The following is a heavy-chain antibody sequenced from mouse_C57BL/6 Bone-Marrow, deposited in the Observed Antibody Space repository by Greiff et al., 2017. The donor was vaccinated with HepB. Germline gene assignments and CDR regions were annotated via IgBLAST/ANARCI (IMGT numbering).Heavy chain of an antibody. CDR3: ASIYYGNYYAMDY. Sequence: EVQLQQSVAELVRPGASVKLSCTASGFNIKNTYMHWVKQRPEQGLEWIGRIDPANGNTKYAPKFQGKAIITADTSSNTAYLQLSSLTSEDTAIYYCASIYYGNYYAMDYWGQGTSVTVSS. D-gene: IGHD2-1*01. CDR2: IDPANGNT. V-gene: IGHV14-3*01. CDR1: GFNIKNTY. J-gene: IGHJ4*01.